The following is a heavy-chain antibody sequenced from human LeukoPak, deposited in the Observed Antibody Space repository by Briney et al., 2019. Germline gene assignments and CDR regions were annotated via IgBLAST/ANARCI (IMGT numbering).Heavy chain of an antibody. CDR2: IYYSGST. D-gene: IGHD3-22*01. CDR3: ARVGWDHDSRPDYFDY. V-gene: IGHV4-30-4*01. J-gene: IGHJ4*02. CDR1: GGSISSGDYY. Sequence: SETLSLTCTVSGGSISSGDYYWRWIRQPPGTGLEWIGYIYYSGSTYYNPSLKSRVTISVDTSKNQFSLKLSSVTAADTAVYYCARVGWDHDSRPDYFDYWGQGTLVTVSS.